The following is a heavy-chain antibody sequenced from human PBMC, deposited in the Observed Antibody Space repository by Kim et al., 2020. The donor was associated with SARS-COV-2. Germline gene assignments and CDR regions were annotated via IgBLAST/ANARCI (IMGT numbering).Heavy chain of an antibody. Sequence: GGSLRLSCAASGFTFSSYWMSWVRQAPGKGLEWVANIKQDGSEKYYVDSVKGRFTISRDNAKNSLYLQMNSLRAEDTAVYYCARGYDILTGYYYFDYWGQGTLVTVSS. V-gene: IGHV3-7*04. CDR3: ARGYDILTGYYYFDY. J-gene: IGHJ4*02. CDR1: GFTFSSYW. CDR2: IKQDGSEK. D-gene: IGHD3-9*01.